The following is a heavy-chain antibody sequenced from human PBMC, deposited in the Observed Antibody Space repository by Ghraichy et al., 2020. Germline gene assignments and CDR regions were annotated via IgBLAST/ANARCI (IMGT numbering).Heavy chain of an antibody. Sequence: GGSLRLSCAASGFTFSTYSMNWVRQAPGKGLEWVSSITSSSSYIYYADSVKGRSTISRDNAKNSLYLQMNSLRAEDTAVYYCARVSNPSYYYYVMDVWGQGATVTVSS. CDR1: GFTFSTYS. J-gene: IGHJ6*02. CDR2: ITSSSSYI. CDR3: ARVSNPSYYYYVMDV. V-gene: IGHV3-21*01. D-gene: IGHD3-3*02.